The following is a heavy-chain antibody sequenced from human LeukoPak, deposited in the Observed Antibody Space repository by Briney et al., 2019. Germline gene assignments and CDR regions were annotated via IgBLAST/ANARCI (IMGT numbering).Heavy chain of an antibody. CDR3: MRGHYGDYA. V-gene: IGHV3-7*01. D-gene: IGHD4-17*01. CDR1: GFTFSNYW. J-gene: IGHJ5*02. CDR2: INQDESEK. Sequence: PGGSLRLSCAASGFTFSNYWMSWVRQAPGKGLEWVANINQDESEKYYVDFVKGRFTISRDNAKNSLYLEMNSLRAEDTVMYYCMRGHYGDYAWGQGSLVTVSS.